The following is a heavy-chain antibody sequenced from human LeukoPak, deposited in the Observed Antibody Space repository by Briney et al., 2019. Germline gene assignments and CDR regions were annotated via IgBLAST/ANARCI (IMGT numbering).Heavy chain of an antibody. CDR2: IKREPDGGST. D-gene: IGHD3-22*01. V-gene: IGHV3-15*01. J-gene: IGHJ4*02. Sequence: PGGSLRLSCAASGVTFSNAWMSWVRQAPGKGLEWVGRIKREPDGGSTDYAAPVKGRFTISRDDSKNTLYLQMNSLKTEDTAVYYCTTDPHYYDSSGYFFPPLSWGQGTLVTVSS. CDR3: TTDPHYYDSSGYFFPPLS. CDR1: GVTFSNAW.